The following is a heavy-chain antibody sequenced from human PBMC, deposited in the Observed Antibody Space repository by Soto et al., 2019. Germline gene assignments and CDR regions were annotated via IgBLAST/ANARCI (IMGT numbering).Heavy chain of an antibody. CDR1: GVTFFAYA. CDR2: ISGSGGYT. V-gene: IGHV3-23*02. CDR3: AKDSPPPFHRMDD. J-gene: IGHJ6*02. Sequence: EGQLLESGGGLVQPGGSLRLSCAASGVTFFAYAMTWVRQAPGKGLEWVSTISGSGGYTYYGDSVKGRFTISRDSSKNTLYLQINNLRAEDTAIYYCAKDSPPPFHRMDDWGQGTTVTVSS.